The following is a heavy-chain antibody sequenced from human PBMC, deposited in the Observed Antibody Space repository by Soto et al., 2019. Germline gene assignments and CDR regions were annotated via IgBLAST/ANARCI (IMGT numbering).Heavy chain of an antibody. CDR2: IIPIFGTA. Sequence: GASVKVSCKASGGTFSSYAISWVRQAPGQGLDWMGGIIPIFGTANYAQKFQGRVTMTTDTSTSTAHMELRSLRSDDTAVYYCARDRDSSGWYGRHYYGMDVWGQGTTVTVSS. D-gene: IGHD6-19*01. CDR3: ARDRDSSGWYGRHYYGMDV. V-gene: IGHV1-69*05. J-gene: IGHJ6*02. CDR1: GGTFSSYA.